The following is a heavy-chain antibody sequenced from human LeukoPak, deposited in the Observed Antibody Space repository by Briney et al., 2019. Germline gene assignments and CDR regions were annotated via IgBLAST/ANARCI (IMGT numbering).Heavy chain of an antibody. CDR2: INPNSGGT. Sequence: GASVKVSCKASGYTFTSYGISWVRQAPGQGLEWMGWINPNSGGTNYAQKFQGRVTMTRDTSISTAYMELSRLRSDDTAVYYCARDRDSGYDSHYYYYMDVWGKGTTVTVSS. CDR1: GYTFTSYG. V-gene: IGHV1-2*02. D-gene: IGHD5-12*01. CDR3: ARDRDSGYDSHYYYYMDV. J-gene: IGHJ6*03.